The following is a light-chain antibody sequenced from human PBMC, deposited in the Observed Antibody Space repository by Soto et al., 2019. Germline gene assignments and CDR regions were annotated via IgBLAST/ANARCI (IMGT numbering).Light chain of an antibody. CDR2: LNSDGSH. Sequence: QSVLTQSPSASASLGASVKLTCTLSSGHSNYAIAWHQQQSEKGPRYLMKLNSDGSHNKGDGIPDRFSGSSSGAERYLPISSLQSEDEADYYCQTWGSGIVVFGGGTKLTVL. V-gene: IGLV4-69*01. CDR1: SGHSNYA. J-gene: IGLJ2*01. CDR3: QTWGSGIVV.